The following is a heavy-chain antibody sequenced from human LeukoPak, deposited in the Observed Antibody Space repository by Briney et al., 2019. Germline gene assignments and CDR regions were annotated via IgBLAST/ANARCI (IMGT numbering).Heavy chain of an antibody. D-gene: IGHD2-15*01. V-gene: IGHV3-66*01. CDR2: IYSGGST. J-gene: IGHJ6*02. Sequence: GGSLRLSCAASGFTVSSNYMSWVRQAPGKGLEWVSVIYSGGSTYYADSVKGRFTISRDNSKNTLYLQMNSLRAEDTAVYYCASSNPVVAATEGMDVWGQGTTVTVSS. CDR1: GFTVSSNY. CDR3: ASSNPVVAATEGMDV.